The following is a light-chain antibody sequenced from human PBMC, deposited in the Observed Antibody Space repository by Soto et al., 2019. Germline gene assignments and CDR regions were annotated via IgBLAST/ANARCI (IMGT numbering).Light chain of an antibody. CDR1: TNDVGTYNL. V-gene: IGLV2-23*01. CDR2: ENN. Sequence: QSALTQPASVSGFPGQSITISCTGTTNDVGTYNLVSWYQQLPGKAPKIMIYENNKRPSGVSDRFSGSKSGNTASLTISGLQAEDEADYYCCSYAAGNTYVFGTGPKVTVL. CDR3: CSYAAGNTYV. J-gene: IGLJ1*01.